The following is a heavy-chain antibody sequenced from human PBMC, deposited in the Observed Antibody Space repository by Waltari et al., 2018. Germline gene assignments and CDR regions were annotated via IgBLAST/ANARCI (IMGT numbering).Heavy chain of an antibody. J-gene: IGHJ4*02. V-gene: IGHV3-33*01. CDR2: IWYEGSTK. Sequence: QVQLVESGGGVVQPGRSLRLSCAASGFTFSSYGMHWVRQAPGKGLAWVAVIWYEGSTKYYADSVKGRFTSSRDNSKNTLYLEMNSLRAEDTAVYYCAREGRTIAVAGSPDPNFDYWGQGTLVTVSS. D-gene: IGHD6-19*01. CDR1: GFTFSSYG. CDR3: AREGRTIAVAGSPDPNFDY.